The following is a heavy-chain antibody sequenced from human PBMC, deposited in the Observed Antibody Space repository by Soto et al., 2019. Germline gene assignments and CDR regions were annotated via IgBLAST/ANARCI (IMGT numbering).Heavy chain of an antibody. CDR3: ARGRGEFDP. Sequence: QVQLVESGGGLVKPGGSLRLSCAATGFTFSDHYMSWIRQAPGKGLEWVSYISGSATTIYYADSIKGRFTISRDNAKNSLFLQMTSLRFDDTAVYYCARGRGEFDPWGQGTLLTVSS. J-gene: IGHJ5*02. CDR1: GFTFSDHY. CDR2: ISGSATTI. V-gene: IGHV3-11*01.